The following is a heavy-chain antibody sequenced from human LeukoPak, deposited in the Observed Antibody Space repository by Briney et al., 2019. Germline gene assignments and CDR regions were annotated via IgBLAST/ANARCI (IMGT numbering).Heavy chain of an antibody. J-gene: IGHJ4*02. V-gene: IGHV3-30*02. CDR2: IRYDGSNK. CDR3: AKDREAAYCSSTSCYREDFDY. Sequence: GGSLRLSCAASGFTFSSYGMHWVRQAPGKGLEWVTFIRYDGSNKYYADSVKGRFTISRENSKNTLYLQMNSLRADDTAVYYCAKDREAAYCSSTSCYREDFDYWGQGTLVTVSS. CDR1: GFTFSSYG. D-gene: IGHD2-2*02.